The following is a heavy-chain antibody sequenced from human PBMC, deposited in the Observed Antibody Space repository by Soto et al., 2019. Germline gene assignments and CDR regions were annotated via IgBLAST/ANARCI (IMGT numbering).Heavy chain of an antibody. V-gene: IGHV4-34*01. J-gene: IGHJ6*02. CDR2: INHSGST. CDR3: ARGVSSSGYYFSSGYYYGMDV. D-gene: IGHD3-22*01. Sequence: SETLSLTCAVYGGSFSGYYWSWIRQPPGKGLEWIGEINHSGSTNYNPSLKSRVTISVDTSKNQFSLKLSSVTAADTAVYYCARGVSSSGYYFSSGYYYGMDVSGQGTKVTVSS. CDR1: GGSFSGYY.